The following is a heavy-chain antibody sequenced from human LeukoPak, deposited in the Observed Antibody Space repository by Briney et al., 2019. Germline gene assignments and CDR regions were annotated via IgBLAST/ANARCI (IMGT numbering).Heavy chain of an antibody. V-gene: IGHV1-18*01. CDR1: GYTFTSYG. CDR3: ARAKTSSIAAAGTFFDY. J-gene: IGHJ4*02. CDR2: ISAYNGNT. D-gene: IGHD6-13*01. Sequence: ASVKVSCKASGYTFTSYGISWVRQAPGQGLEWMGWISAYNGNTNYAQKLQGRVTMTTDTSTSTAYMELRSLRSDDTAVYYCARAKTSSIAAAGTFFDYWGQGTLVTVSS.